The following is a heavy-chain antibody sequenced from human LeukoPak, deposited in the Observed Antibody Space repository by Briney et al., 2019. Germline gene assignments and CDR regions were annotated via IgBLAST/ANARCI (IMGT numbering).Heavy chain of an antibody. Sequence: SETLSLTCAVYGGSFSGYYWSWIRQPPGKGLEWIGTISYSGTTYYSPSLKSRVTISLDTSKNQFSLKLSSVTAADTAVYYCARSLYPGIASPGMDVWGKGTTVTISS. D-gene: IGHD6-13*01. CDR2: ISYSGTT. J-gene: IGHJ6*04. V-gene: IGHV4-34*01. CDR3: ARSLYPGIASPGMDV. CDR1: GGSFSGYY.